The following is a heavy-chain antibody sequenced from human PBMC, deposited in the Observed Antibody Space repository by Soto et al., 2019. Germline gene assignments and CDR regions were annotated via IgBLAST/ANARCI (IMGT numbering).Heavy chain of an antibody. CDR3: ARGGEGNSGYFDY. D-gene: IGHD1-26*01. CDR2: IYSSGSA. Sequence: QVQLQESGPGLVKPSQTLSLTCSVSGGSISSGDYYWNWIRQSPGKGLEWIGCIYSSGSAYYNLSLKGRFTISIDTSKNLFSLKLNSVTAADTAVFYCARGGEGNSGYFDYWGQGTLVTVSS. V-gene: IGHV4-30-4*01. CDR1: GGSISSGDYY. J-gene: IGHJ4*02.